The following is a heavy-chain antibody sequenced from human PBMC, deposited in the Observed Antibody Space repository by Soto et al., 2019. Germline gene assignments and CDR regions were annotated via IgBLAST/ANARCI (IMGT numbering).Heavy chain of an antibody. V-gene: IGHV4-59*12. CDR1: GGSIRPYY. D-gene: IGHD6-6*01. J-gene: IGHJ4*02. CDR3: ARGSPLSSSFPLDS. Sequence: QVQLQESGPGLVKPSETLSLTCTVFGGSIRPYYWSWIRQPPGKELEWIGYIYYTGSTNYSPSLNSRVTMSLDTSKNLLSLRLNSVTAADTAVYYCARGSPLSSSFPLDSWGQGSLVAVSS. CDR2: IYYTGST.